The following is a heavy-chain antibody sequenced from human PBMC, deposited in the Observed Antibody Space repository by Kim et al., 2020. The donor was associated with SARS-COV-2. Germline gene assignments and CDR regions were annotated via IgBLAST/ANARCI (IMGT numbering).Heavy chain of an antibody. CDR1: GFTVSSNY. CDR3: ARDPDYGGNPGRGWYFDP. D-gene: IGHD4-17*01. V-gene: IGHV3-53*01. Sequence: GGSLRLSCAASGFTVSSNYMSWVRQAPGKGLEWVSVIYSGGSTYYADSVKGRFTISRDNSKNTLYLQMNSLRAEDTAVYYCARDPDYGGNPGRGWYFDPWGRGTLVTVSS. CDR2: IYSGGST. J-gene: IGHJ2*01.